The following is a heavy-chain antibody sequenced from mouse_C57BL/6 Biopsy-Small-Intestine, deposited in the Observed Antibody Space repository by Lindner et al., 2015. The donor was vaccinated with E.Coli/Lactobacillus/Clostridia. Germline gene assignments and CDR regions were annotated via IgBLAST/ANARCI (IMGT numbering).Heavy chain of an antibody. CDR2: INPSTGGT. V-gene: IGHV1-42*01. J-gene: IGHJ3*01. CDR3: ARPFEHGTSYKAWFAY. Sequence: VQLQESGPELVKPGASVKISCKASGYSFTGYYMNWVKQSPEKSLEWIGEINPSTGGTIYNQKFTAKATLTVDKSSTTAYMQLKSLTSEDSAVYYCARPFEHGTSYKAWFAYWGQGTLVTVS. D-gene: IGHD1-1*01. CDR1: GYSFTGYY.